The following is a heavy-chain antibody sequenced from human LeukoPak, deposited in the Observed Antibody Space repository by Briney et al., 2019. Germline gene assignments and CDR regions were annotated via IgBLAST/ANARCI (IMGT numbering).Heavy chain of an antibody. CDR2: IIPIFGTA. V-gene: IGHV1-69*05. J-gene: IGHJ6*03. CDR1: GGTFSSYA. CDR3: ARAIAAANNYYYYYLDL. D-gene: IGHD6-13*01. Sequence: ASVKVSCKAAGGTFSSYAISWVRQAPGQGLEWMGGIIPIFGTANYAQKFQGRVTITTDESTSTAYMELSSLRSEDTDVYYCARAIAAANNYYYYYLDLWGKGTTVTVSS.